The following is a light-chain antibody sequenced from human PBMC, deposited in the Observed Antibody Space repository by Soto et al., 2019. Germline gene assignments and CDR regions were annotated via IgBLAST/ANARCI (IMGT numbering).Light chain of an antibody. V-gene: IGLV2-14*01. Sequence: QSALTQPASVSGSPGQSITISCTGTNSDVGAYNYVSWYQQHPGKAPKLMIYEVSNRPSGVSNRFSGSKSGNSASLTISGIQAEDEADYYCSSYTTDTTYVFGAGTKLTVL. CDR1: NSDVGAYNY. CDR3: SSYTTDTTYV. J-gene: IGLJ1*01. CDR2: EVS.